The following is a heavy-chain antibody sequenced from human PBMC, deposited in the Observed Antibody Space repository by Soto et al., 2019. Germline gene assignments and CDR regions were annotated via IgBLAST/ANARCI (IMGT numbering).Heavy chain of an antibody. CDR1: GFTVSSNY. Sequence: PGGSLRLSCAASGFTVSSNYMSWVRQAPGKGLEWVSVIYSGGSTYYADSVKGRFTISRDNAKNSLYLQMNSLRAEDTALYYCAKDSHMITFGGVIDWGQGTLVTVSS. J-gene: IGHJ4*02. CDR3: AKDSHMITFGGVID. CDR2: IYSGGST. V-gene: IGHV3-53*05. D-gene: IGHD3-16*02.